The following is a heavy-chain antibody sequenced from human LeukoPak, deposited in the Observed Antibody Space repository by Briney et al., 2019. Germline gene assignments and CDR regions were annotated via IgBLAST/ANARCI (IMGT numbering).Heavy chain of an antibody. CDR3: ARDLSRYDSSGYYFQPGDSAFDI. CDR2: IYYRGTT. CDR1: SGSISSSPYY. Sequence: PSETLSLTCTVPSGSISSSPYYWGWIRQPPGKVLERIGSIYYRGTTHYSPSLESRVTISVDTSKNRFSLKLSSVTAADTAVYYCARDLSRYDSSGYYFQPGDSAFDIWGQGTMVTVSS. D-gene: IGHD3-22*01. V-gene: IGHV4-39*02. J-gene: IGHJ3*02.